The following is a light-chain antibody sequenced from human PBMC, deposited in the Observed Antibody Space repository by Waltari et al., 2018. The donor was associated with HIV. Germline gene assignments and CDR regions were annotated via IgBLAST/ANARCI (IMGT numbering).Light chain of an antibody. CDR3: QAADSSGSYFV. CDR2: KDS. J-gene: IGLJ1*01. Sequence: SYELTQPHSVSVSPGQTATLTCAGDVVPNQHTFWHQQKSGQAPPSVVYKDSERPAGIPERFSGSSSGTTVTLFIDGVQAEDEADYYCQAADSSGSYFVFGTGTKVTVL. CDR1: VVPNQH. V-gene: IGLV3-25*03.